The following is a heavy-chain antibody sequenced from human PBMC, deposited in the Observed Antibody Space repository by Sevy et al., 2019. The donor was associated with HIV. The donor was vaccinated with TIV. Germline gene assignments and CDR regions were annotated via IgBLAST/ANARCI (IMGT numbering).Heavy chain of an antibody. CDR1: GGSISSSSYY. V-gene: IGHV4-39*01. CDR2: IYYSGST. Sequence: SETLSLTCTVSGGSISSSSYYWGWIRQPPGKGLEWIGSIYYSGSTYYNPSLKSRVIISVDTSKNQFSLKLSSVTAADTAVYYCARSPKAGQLNYYYYMDVWGKGTTVTVSS. D-gene: IGHD6-19*01. J-gene: IGHJ6*03. CDR3: ARSPKAGQLNYYYYMDV.